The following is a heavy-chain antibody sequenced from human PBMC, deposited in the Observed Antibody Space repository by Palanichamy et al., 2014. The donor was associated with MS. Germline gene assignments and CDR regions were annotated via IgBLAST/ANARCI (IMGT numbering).Heavy chain of an antibody. J-gene: IGHJ4*02. CDR1: GFTFSSYA. CDR3: AKPTNGYVPIDN. V-gene: IGHV3-23*01. CDR2: ISASGDST. Sequence: EVQLWSRGGVLIHAGGSLRLSCGASGFTFSSYAMSWVRQAPGKGLEWVSGISASGDSTYYADSVKGRFTISRDNSRNTLYLQMNGLTAEDTAVYYCAKPTNGYVPIDNWGQGTLVSVSS. D-gene: IGHD2-8*01.